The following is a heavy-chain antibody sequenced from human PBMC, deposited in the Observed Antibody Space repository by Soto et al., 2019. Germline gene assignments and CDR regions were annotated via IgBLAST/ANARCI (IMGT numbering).Heavy chain of an antibody. V-gene: IGHV3-33*01. CDR1: GFTFSSYG. CDR2: IWYDGSNE. CDR3: ARDRRGSGWYDYFHY. J-gene: IGHJ4*02. Sequence: QVQLVESGGGVVQPGRSLRLSCAASGFTFSSYGMHWVRQAPGKGLEWVAVIWYDGSNENYADSVKGRFTIPRDNSKNTLYLQMTSLRAEDTALYCCARDRRGSGWYDYFHYWGQGTLVTVSS. D-gene: IGHD6-19*01.